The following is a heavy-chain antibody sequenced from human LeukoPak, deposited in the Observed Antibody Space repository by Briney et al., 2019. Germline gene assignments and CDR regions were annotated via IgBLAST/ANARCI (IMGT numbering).Heavy chain of an antibody. D-gene: IGHD1-26*01. Sequence: GGSLRLSCAASGFTFSDFGMHWVRQAPGKGLESVAVISHDGNSKYSADSVKGRFTISRDNSKNTLYLQMDSLRVEDTAVYYCAKDRSYSGYEPLDYWGQGTLVTVSS. V-gene: IGHV3-30*18. J-gene: IGHJ4*02. CDR3: AKDRSYSGYEPLDY. CDR2: ISHDGNSK. CDR1: GFTFSDFG.